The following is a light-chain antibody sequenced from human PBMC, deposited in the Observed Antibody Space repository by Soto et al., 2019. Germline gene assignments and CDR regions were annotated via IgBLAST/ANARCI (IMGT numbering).Light chain of an antibody. CDR1: QTITTY. CDR3: QQSFTTWT. Sequence: DIQMTQSPSSLSASVGDRVTITCRASQTITTYLNWYQQRPGKAPKLLIFGATALQGGVPSRFSGSGSGTDFTLTISSLQPEDFATYYCQQSFTTWTFGQGTKVEVK. J-gene: IGKJ1*01. CDR2: GAT. V-gene: IGKV1-39*01.